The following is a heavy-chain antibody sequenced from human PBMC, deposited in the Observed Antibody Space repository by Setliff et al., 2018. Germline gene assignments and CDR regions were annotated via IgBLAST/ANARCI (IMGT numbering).Heavy chain of an antibody. CDR2: TIPNFGTT. CDR1: GGTFSSQG. CDR3: AREGVDTRSSTDYRYYMDV. J-gene: IGHJ6*03. V-gene: IGHV1-69*05. D-gene: IGHD5-18*01. Sequence: PSVKVSCKASGGTFSSQGISWVRQAPGQGLEWLGGTIPNFGTTNYAQEFQGRVTIITDESTSTAYMELSSLRFEDTAVYYCAREGVDTRSSTDYRYYMDVWGKGTTVTVSS.